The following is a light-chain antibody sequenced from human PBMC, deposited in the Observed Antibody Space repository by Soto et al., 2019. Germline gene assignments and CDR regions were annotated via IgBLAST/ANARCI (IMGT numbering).Light chain of an antibody. CDR1: SSDVGAYDL. Sequence: QSVLTQPASVSGSPGQSITISCTGTSSDVGAYDLVSWYQQHPDKAPELMIYEVRYRPSGVSNRFSGSKSVNTATLTISGLQAEDEADYYCSSYTTRSTRVFGTGTQLTVL. J-gene: IGLJ1*01. CDR3: SSYTTRSTRV. CDR2: EVR. V-gene: IGLV2-14*03.